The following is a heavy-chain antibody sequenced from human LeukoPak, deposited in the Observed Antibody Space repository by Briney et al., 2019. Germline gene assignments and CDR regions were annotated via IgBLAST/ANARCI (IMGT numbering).Heavy chain of an antibody. CDR1: GGSISSSSYY. Sequence: SETLPLTCTVSGGSISSSSYYWGWIRQPPGKGLEWIGSIYYSGSTYYNPSLESRLTMSVDTSKNQFSLHLTSVTAADTAVYYCARDWGTYFDYWGQGTLVTVSS. CDR2: IYYSGST. V-gene: IGHV4-39*07. CDR3: ARDWGTYFDY. J-gene: IGHJ4*02. D-gene: IGHD7-27*01.